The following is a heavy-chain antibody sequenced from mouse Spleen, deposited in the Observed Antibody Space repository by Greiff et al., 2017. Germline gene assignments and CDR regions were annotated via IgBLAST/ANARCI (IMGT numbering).Heavy chain of an antibody. V-gene: IGHV14-1*01. CDR2: IDPEDGDT. D-gene: IGHD1-1*01. J-gene: IGHJ4*01. CDR3: ARFPHYYGSSYEAMDY. CDR1: GFNIKDYY. Sequence: EVQLQQSGAELVRPGASVKLSCTASGFNIKDYYMHWVKQRPEQGLEWIGRIDPEDGDTEYAPKFQGKATMTADTSSNTAYLQLSSLTSEDTAVYYCARFPHYYGSSYEAMDYWGQGTSVTVSS.